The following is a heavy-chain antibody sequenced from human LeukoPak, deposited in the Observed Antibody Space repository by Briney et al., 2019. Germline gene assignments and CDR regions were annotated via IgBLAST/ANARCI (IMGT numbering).Heavy chain of an antibody. Sequence: SETLSLTCTVSGGSISSGSYYWSWIRQPAGKGLEWIGRIYTSGSTNYNPSLKSRVTISVDTSKNQFSLKLSSVTAADTAVYYCARVTMATITDYWGQGTLVTVSS. CDR1: GGSISSGSYY. CDR3: ARVTMATITDY. J-gene: IGHJ4*02. D-gene: IGHD5-24*01. CDR2: IYTSGST. V-gene: IGHV4-61*02.